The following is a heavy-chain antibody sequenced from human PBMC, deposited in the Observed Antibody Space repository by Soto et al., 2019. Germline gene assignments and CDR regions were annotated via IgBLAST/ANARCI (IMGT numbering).Heavy chain of an antibody. V-gene: IGHV3-30-3*01. J-gene: IGHJ4*02. CDR3: ATGVSSSWYFDY. CDR2: ISYDGSNK. CDR1: GFTFSSYA. D-gene: IGHD6-13*01. Sequence: GGSLRLSCAASGFTFSSYAMHWVRQAPGKGLEWVAVISYDGSNKYYADSVKGRFTISRDNSKNTLYLQMNSLRAEDTAVYYCATGVSSSWYFDYWGQGTLVTVSS.